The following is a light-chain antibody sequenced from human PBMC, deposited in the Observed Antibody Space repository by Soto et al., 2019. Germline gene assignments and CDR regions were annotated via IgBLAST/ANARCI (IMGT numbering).Light chain of an antibody. CDR3: QKYNSDPWT. Sequence: DIQMTQSPSSLSASVGDRVTITCRASQGISNYLTWHQQKPGQVPKLLIYAASTLQSGVPSRFSGSGSGADLTLTISSLQHEDVATYYCQKYNSDPWTFGQGTKVEIK. V-gene: IGKV1-27*01. CDR2: AAS. J-gene: IGKJ1*01. CDR1: QGISNY.